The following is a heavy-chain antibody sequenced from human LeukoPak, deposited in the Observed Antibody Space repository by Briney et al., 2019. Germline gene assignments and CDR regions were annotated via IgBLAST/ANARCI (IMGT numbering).Heavy chain of an antibody. CDR2: IYYSGST. Sequence: NPSETLSLTCTVSGGSISSSSYYWGWIRQPPGKGLEWIGSIYYSGSTHYNPSLKSRVTISVDTSKNQFSLKLSSVTAADTAVYYCASPPGIAAAGYFEYWGQGALATVPS. CDR3: ASPPGIAAAGYFEY. J-gene: IGHJ4*02. V-gene: IGHV4-39*01. CDR1: GGSISSSSYY. D-gene: IGHD6-13*01.